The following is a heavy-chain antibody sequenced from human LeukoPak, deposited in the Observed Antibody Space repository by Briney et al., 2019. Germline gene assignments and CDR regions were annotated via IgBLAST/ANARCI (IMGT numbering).Heavy chain of an antibody. J-gene: IGHJ4*02. CDR3: ARSQKSGWPHTFDY. CDR1: GYTFTTYG. V-gene: IGHV1-18*01. D-gene: IGHD6-19*01. CDR2: ISGYNGNT. Sequence: GASVKVSCKASGYTFTTYGISWVRQAPGQGLEWRGRISGYNGNTNSAQSLQGRVTMTTDTSTRTAYMELRSLRSDDTAVYYCARSQKSGWPHTFDYWGQGTLVTVSS.